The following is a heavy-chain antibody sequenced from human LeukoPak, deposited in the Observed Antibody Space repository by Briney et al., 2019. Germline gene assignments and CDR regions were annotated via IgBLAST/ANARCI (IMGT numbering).Heavy chain of an antibody. CDR1: RASINSYF. V-gene: IGHV4-59*01. CDR3: ARDSATYGLDY. D-gene: IGHD1-26*01. CDR2: IYSGGST. Sequence: SETLSLTCTVSRASINSYFWSWIRQPPGKGLEWIGNIYSGGSTNYNSSLKTRLVISVDTSKNQVSLKLSSVTPADTAVYYCARDSATYGLDYWGQGTLVTVSS. J-gene: IGHJ4*02.